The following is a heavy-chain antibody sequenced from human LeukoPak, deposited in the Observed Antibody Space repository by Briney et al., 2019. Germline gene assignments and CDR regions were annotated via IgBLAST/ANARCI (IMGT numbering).Heavy chain of an antibody. J-gene: IGHJ4*02. CDR3: ARDPDYGDYEKYFDY. Sequence: ASVKVSCKASGGTFSSYAISWVRQAPGQGLEWMGGIIPIFGTANYAQKFQGRVTITADESTSTAYMELSSLRSEDTAVYYCARDPDYGDYEKYFDYWGQGTLVTVSS. V-gene: IGHV1-69*13. D-gene: IGHD4-17*01. CDR1: GGTFSSYA. CDR2: IIPIFGTA.